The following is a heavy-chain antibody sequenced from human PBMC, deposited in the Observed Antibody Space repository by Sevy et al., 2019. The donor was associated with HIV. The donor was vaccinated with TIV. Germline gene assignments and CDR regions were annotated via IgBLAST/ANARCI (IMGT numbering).Heavy chain of an antibody. J-gene: IGHJ4*02. CDR2: IWHDGSIK. CDR1: GFSFSSYA. Sequence: GGSLRLSCAASGFSFSSYAIHWVHQAPGKGLEWVTVIWHDGSIKDYADSVKGRFTISRDNSKNTVYLQMSSLRAEDTAVYYCTRAGSGSYFDYWGQGTLVTVSS. V-gene: IGHV3-33*01. CDR3: TRAGSGSYFDY. D-gene: IGHD3-10*01.